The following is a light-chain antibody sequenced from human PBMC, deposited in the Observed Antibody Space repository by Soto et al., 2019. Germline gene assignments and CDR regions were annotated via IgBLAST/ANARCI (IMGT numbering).Light chain of an antibody. CDR1: SSDVGGYNY. V-gene: IGLV2-14*01. Sequence: QSALTQPASVSGSPGQSITISCTGTSSDVGGYNYVSWYQQHPGKAPKLMIYEVSNRPSGFSNRFSGSKSGNTASLTISGLQAEDEADYYCSSYTSSSTLYVFGTGTKVTV. CDR2: EVS. J-gene: IGLJ1*01. CDR3: SSYTSSSTLYV.